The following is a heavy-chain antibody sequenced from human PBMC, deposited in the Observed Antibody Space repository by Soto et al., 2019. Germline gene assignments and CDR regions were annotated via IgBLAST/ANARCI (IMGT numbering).Heavy chain of an antibody. CDR2: INPSGGST. Sequence: GASVKVSCKASGYTFTSYYMHWVRQAPGQGLEWMGIINPSGGSTSYAQKFQGRVTMTRDTSTSTVYMELSSLRSEDTAVYYCARVHKYCSGGSCYPYYFDYWGQGTLVTVSS. CDR1: GYTFTSYY. D-gene: IGHD2-15*01. CDR3: ARVHKYCSGGSCYPYYFDY. J-gene: IGHJ4*02. V-gene: IGHV1-46*03.